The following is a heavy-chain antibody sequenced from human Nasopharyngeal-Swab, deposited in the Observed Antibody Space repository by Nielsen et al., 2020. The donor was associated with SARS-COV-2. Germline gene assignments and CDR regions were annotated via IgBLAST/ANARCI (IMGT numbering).Heavy chain of an antibody. J-gene: IGHJ6*02. CDR2: ISSSSSYI. Sequence: GESLKISCAASGFTFSSYSMNWVRQAPGKGLEWVSSISSSSSYIYYADSVKGRFTISRDNAKNSLYLQMNSLRAEDTAVYYCARVFCSSTSCYPGLLRYYSYGMDVWGQWTTVTVSS. CDR1: GFTFSSYS. D-gene: IGHD2-2*01. CDR3: ARVFCSSTSCYPGLLRYYSYGMDV. V-gene: IGHV3-21*01.